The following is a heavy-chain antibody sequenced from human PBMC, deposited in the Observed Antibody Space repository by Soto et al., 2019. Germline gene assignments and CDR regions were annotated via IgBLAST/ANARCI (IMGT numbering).Heavy chain of an antibody. Sequence: GGSLRLSCSVSGFTFSRFGMHWVRQAPGEGLEWVALISHDGNIKYYSDSVRGRFTISRDNSRTTLFLQMNSLGPEDTAIYFCAKTIVPAAVRPIDYWGLGTLVTVSS. D-gene: IGHD2-2*01. V-gene: IGHV3-30*18. CDR3: AKTIVPAAVRPIDY. J-gene: IGHJ4*02. CDR2: ISHDGNIK. CDR1: GFTFSRFG.